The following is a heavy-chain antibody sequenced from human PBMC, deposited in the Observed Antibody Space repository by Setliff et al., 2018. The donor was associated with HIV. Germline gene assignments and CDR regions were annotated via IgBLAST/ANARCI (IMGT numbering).Heavy chain of an antibody. V-gene: IGHV3-7*01. CDR2: IKQDGSEK. J-gene: IGHJ3*02. CDR3: ARSLWGFVRNAAFEI. Sequence: GSLRLSCAASGFTFSTYWMNWVRQAPGKGLEWVANIKQDGSEKYYVDSVKGRFTISRDNAKNSLYLQMNSLRVEDSAVYYCARSLWGFVRNAAFEIWGQGTMVT. CDR1: GFTFSTYW. D-gene: IGHD3-16*01.